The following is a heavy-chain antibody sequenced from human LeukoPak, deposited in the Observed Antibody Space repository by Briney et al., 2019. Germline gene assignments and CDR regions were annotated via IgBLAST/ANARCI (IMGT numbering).Heavy chain of an antibody. CDR1: GGSISKGGYY. J-gene: IGHJ4*02. Sequence: SETLSLTCTVSGGSISKGGYYWSWIRQHPEKGLEWIGYISFSGSTYYNPSLKSRLTISAHTPKNQFSLRLSSVTAADTAVFYCARDCVDWGQGTLVTVSS. CDR2: ISFSGST. CDR3: ARDCVD. V-gene: IGHV4-31*03.